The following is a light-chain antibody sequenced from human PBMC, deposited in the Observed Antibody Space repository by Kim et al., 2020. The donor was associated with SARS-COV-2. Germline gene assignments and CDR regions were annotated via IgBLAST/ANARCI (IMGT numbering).Light chain of an antibody. J-gene: IGLJ2*01. CDR2: RDN. CDR1: NLRDKY. V-gene: IGLV3-1*01. CDR3: QAWDYNTVI. Sequence: SYELTQPPSLSVSPGQTASITCSGDNLRDKYACWYQQKPGQSPVLVIYRDNKRPSGIPERFSGSNFGNTATLTISGTQPIDEAAYYCQAWDYNTVIFGGGTQLTVL.